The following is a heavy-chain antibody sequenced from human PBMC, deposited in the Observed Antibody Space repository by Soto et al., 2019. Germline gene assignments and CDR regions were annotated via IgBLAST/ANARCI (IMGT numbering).Heavy chain of an antibody. V-gene: IGHV3-23*01. CDR3: AKCGGLGTPRGSGTCYCPIEY. CDR1: GFSFSTYT. Sequence: EVQLLQSGGGLVQPGGSLRLSCAASGFSFSTYTMSWLRQAPGKGLEWVSCFSGSGGSTYYADSVKGRFTIPRDNSQHALCLQMNRLRAEDAAVYYCAKCGGLGTPRGSGTCYCPIEYWGQGTLVTVSS. D-gene: IGHD2-15*01. J-gene: IGHJ4*02. CDR2: FSGSGGST.